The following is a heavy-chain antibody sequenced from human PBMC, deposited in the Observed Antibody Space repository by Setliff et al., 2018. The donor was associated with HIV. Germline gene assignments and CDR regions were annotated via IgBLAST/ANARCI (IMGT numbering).Heavy chain of an antibody. D-gene: IGHD3-10*01. V-gene: IGHV4-4*09. CDR1: GGSISISD. CDR2: IYTSGNT. CDR3: AREKTTLVRGVIIFQIFDY. Sequence: SETLSLTCTVSGGSISISDWSWIRQPPGKGLEWIGCIYTSGNTNYDPSLKSRVTISVDTSKNQFSLKLASVTAADTAVYFCAREKTTLVRGVIIFQIFDYWGQGKLVTVSS. J-gene: IGHJ4*02.